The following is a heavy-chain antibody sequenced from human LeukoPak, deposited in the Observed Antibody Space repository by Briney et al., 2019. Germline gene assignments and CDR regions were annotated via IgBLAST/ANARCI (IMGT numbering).Heavy chain of an antibody. D-gene: IGHD3-22*01. CDR2: IYYSGST. CDR3: ARDTTNVYYYDTSGYDH. J-gene: IGHJ4*02. CDR1: GGSVSSGSYY. V-gene: IGHV4-61*01. Sequence: SETLSLTCTVSGGSVSSGSYYWSWIRQPPGKGLEWIGYIYYSGSTQYNPSLKSRVTISVDTSKNQLSLKLSSVTAADTAVYYCARDTTNVYYYDTSGYDHWGQGTLVTVSS.